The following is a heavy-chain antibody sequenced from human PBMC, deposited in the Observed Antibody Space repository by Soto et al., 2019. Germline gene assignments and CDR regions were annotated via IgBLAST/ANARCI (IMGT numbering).Heavy chain of an antibody. Sequence: PSETLSLTCTVSGGSISSYYWSWIRQPPGKGLEWIGYIYYSGSTNYNPSLKSRVTISVDTSKNQFSLKLSSVTAADTAVYYCARGSRWYGYWGQGTLVTVSS. D-gene: IGHD6-13*01. CDR1: GGSISSYY. CDR3: ARGSRWYGY. V-gene: IGHV4-59*01. J-gene: IGHJ4*02. CDR2: IYYSGST.